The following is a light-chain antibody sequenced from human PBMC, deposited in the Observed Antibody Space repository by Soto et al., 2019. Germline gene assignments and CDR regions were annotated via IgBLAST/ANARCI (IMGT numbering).Light chain of an antibody. CDR1: QSVIHTSNNKSY. V-gene: IGKV4-1*01. CDR2: WAS. Sequence: DIVMTQSPDSLAVSLGESATINCKSSQSVIHTSNNKSYLAWYQQKAGQPPELLLYWASARDSGVPDRFSGSGSGTDFTLTISSLQAEDVAVYYCQQYYSTPRTFGQGTKVEIK. CDR3: QQYYSTPRT. J-gene: IGKJ2*01.